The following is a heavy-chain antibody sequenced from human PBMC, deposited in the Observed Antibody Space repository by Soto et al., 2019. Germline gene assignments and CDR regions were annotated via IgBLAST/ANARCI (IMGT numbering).Heavy chain of an antibody. D-gene: IGHD3-10*01. V-gene: IGHV3-74*01. CDR3: VRDRGRPYSFDT. J-gene: IGHJ5*02. CDR1: GFNFRPYG. Sequence: EVQLVESGGGVVQPGESLRLSCAASGFNFRPYGMHWVRQVPGKGLEWMSHIGGGGSMRVYADSVKGRFTISRDDAKNTLYLQMNSLRAEDTAVYYGVRDRGRPYSFDTWGQGTMVTVSS. CDR2: IGGGGSMR.